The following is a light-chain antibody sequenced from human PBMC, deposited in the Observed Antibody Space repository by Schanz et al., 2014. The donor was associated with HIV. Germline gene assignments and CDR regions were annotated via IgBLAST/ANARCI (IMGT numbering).Light chain of an antibody. Sequence: QSALTQPASVSGSPGQSITISCTGTSSDVGVYNYVSWYQHHPGKAPKLMIYDVNNRPSGVPDRFSGSKSGNTASLTVSGLQAEDEADYYCSSYAGSNNVVFGGGTKLTVL. CDR3: SSYAGSNNVV. V-gene: IGLV2-8*01. CDR2: DVN. J-gene: IGLJ2*01. CDR1: SSDVGVYNY.